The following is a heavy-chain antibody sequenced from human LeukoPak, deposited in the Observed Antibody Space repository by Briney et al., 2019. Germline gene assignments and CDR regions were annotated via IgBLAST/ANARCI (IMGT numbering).Heavy chain of an antibody. CDR2: IYAGDSET. CDR3: VRSRGGY. J-gene: IGHJ4*02. D-gene: IGHD3-10*01. Sequence: GGSLKISCKASGYSFTTYWIGWVRQMPGKGLEWVGLIYAGDSETRYSPSFQGQVTISVDKSISTAYLQWNSLKASDSAVYYCVRSRGGYWGQGTQVTVSS. CDR1: GYSFTTYW. V-gene: IGHV5-51*01.